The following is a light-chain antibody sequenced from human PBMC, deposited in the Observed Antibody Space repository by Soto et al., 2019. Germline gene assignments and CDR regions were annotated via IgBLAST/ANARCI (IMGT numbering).Light chain of an antibody. V-gene: IGLV1-40*01. CDR3: QSYDSSLSGWV. CDR2: GNS. J-gene: IGLJ3*02. CDR1: SSNIGAGYD. Sequence: QSVLTQPPSVSGAPGQRVTISCTGSSSNIGAGYDVHWYQQLPGTDPKLLIYGNSNRPSVVPDRFSGSKSGTSASLAITGLQAEDEADYDSQSYDSSLSGWVFGGGTKLTVL.